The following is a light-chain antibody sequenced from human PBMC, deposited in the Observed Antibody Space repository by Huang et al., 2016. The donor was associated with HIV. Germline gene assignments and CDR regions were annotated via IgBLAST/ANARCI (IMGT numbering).Light chain of an antibody. J-gene: IGKJ5*01. CDR1: QDIANS. V-gene: IGKV1-9*01. CDR2: SAS. Sequence: QLTQSPSSLSMSVGDRVIITCPASQDIANSLAWYQHKPGRAPKLLISSASTLQSGVPSRFSGGSAGTYFTLIITNLQPDDFASYYCQQLHSYPITFGQGTRLDI. CDR3: QQLHSYPIT.